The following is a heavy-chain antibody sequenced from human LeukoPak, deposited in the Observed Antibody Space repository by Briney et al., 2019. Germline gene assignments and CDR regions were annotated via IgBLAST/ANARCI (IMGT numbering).Heavy chain of an antibody. CDR1: GFTFSSYA. J-gene: IGHJ5*02. Sequence: PGGSLRLSCAASGFTFSSYAMSWVRQAPGKGLEWVSAISGSGGSTYYADSVKGRFTISRDNSKNTLYLQMNSLRAEDTAVYYCAKDGGITIFGVVTYNWFDPWGQGTLVTVSS. CDR2: ISGSGGST. V-gene: IGHV3-23*01. D-gene: IGHD3-3*01. CDR3: AKDGGITIFGVVTYNWFDP.